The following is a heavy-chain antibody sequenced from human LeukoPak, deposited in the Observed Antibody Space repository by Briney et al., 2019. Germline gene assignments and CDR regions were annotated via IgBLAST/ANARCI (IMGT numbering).Heavy chain of an antibody. CDR2: ISSSSSYI. D-gene: IGHD2/OR15-2a*01. J-gene: IGHJ3*02. CDR1: GFTFSSYS. CDR3: ARELLPNAFDI. V-gene: IGHV3-21*01. Sequence: GGSLRLSCAASGFTFSSYSMNWVRQAPGKGLEWVSSISSSSSYIYYADSVKGRFTISRDNAKNSLYLQMNSLRAEDTAVYYCARELLPNAFDIWGQGTMVTVSS.